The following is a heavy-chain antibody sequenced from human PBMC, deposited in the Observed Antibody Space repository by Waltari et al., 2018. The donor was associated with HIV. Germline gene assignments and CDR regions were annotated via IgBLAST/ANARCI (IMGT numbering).Heavy chain of an antibody. CDR1: GSSGINGHYY. CDR3: ARRPRMAGFYLYYGMDV. CDR2: IYYTGTT. V-gene: IGHV4-39*01. Sequence: QLPPQQSGPGLAQPSETLPLTCTVAGSSGINGHYYLAFIRQSPGKGLEWIGNIYYTGTTFYNPSLKSRVTMSADLSKNQFSLRLRSVTAADTAIYYCARRPRMAGFYLYYGMDVWGQGTTVTVSS. J-gene: IGHJ6*02. D-gene: IGHD2-8*01.